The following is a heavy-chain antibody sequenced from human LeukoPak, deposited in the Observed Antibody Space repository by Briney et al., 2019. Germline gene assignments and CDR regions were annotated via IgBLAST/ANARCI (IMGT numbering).Heavy chain of an antibody. Sequence: SETLSLTCTVSSGSISSGSYYWSWIRQPAGKGLEWIGRMYTSGSTNYNPSLKSRVTISVDTSKNQFSLKLSSVTAADTAVYYCARPYHYYYDSSGYIWGQGTLVTVSS. CDR2: MYTSGST. J-gene: IGHJ4*02. V-gene: IGHV4-61*02. D-gene: IGHD3-22*01. CDR1: SGSISSGSYY. CDR3: ARPYHYYYDSSGYI.